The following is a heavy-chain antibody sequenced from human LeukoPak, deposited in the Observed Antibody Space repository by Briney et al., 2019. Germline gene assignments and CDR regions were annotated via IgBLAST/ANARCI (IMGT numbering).Heavy chain of an antibody. Sequence: GGSLRLSCAASGFTFSSYAMSWVRQAPGKGLVWVSRVKYVGSTTTYADSVKGRFTISRDNAKNILYLQVNSLRVEDTAVYYCARDLDWLLFDYWGQGTLVTVSS. CDR1: GFTFSSYA. D-gene: IGHD3-9*01. J-gene: IGHJ4*02. CDR3: ARDLDWLLFDY. CDR2: VKYVGSTT. V-gene: IGHV3-74*01.